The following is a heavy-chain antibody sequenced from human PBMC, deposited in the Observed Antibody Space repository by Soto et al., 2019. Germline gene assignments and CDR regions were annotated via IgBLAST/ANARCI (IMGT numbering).Heavy chain of an antibody. CDR3: AREGSGYYYFAY. D-gene: IGHD3-22*01. V-gene: IGHV3-30-3*01. J-gene: IGHJ4*02. CDR2: ISYDGSNK. CDR1: GFTFSSYA. Sequence: QVQLVESGGGVVQPGRSLRLSCAASGFTFSSYAMHWVRQAPGKGLEWVAVISYDGSNKYYADSVKGRFTISRDNSKNTLYLQMNSLRAEDTAVYYCAREGSGYYYFAYWGQGTLVTVSS.